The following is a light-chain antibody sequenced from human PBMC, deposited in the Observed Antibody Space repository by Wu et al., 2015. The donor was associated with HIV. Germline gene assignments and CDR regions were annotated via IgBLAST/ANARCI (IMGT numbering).Light chain of an antibody. CDR3: QQYGSSPALI. CDR2: GTS. Sequence: DIVLTQSPDTLSLSPGEGATLSCRASQTINSNYLAWYQQKPGQAPRLLIYGTSTTATGIPGRFSGGGSGTDFTLTITRLELEDFAMYYCQQYGSSPALIFGGGTKVEIK. CDR1: QTINSNY. V-gene: IGKV3-20*01. J-gene: IGKJ4*01.